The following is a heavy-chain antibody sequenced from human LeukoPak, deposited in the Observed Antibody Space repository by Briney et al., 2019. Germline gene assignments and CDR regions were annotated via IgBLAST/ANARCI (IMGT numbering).Heavy chain of an antibody. V-gene: IGHV3-48*03. CDR3: AGTYYDILTGYSRFDY. CDR2: ISSSGSTI. D-gene: IGHD3-9*01. J-gene: IGHJ4*02. CDR1: GFTFSSYE. Sequence: PGGSLRLSCAASGFTFSSYEMNWVRQAPGKGLEWVSYISSSGSTIYYADSVKGRFTISRDNAKNSLYLQMNSLRAEGTAVYYCAGTYYDILTGYSRFDYWGQGTLDTVSS.